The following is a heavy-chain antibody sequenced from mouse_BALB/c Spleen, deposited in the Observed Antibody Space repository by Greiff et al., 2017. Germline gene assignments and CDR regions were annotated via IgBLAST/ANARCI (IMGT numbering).Heavy chain of an antibody. J-gene: IGHJ2*01. CDR2: ISSGGGST. D-gene: IGHD2-4*01. CDR3: ARQGDYDLFDY. CDR1: GFAFSSYD. V-gene: IGHV5-12-1*01. Sequence: EVHLVESGGGLVKPGGSLKLSCAASGFAFSSYDMSWVRQTPEKRLEWVAYISSGGGSTYYPDTVKGRFTISRDNAKNTLYLQMSSLKSEDTAMYYCARQGDYDLFDYWGQGTTLTVSS.